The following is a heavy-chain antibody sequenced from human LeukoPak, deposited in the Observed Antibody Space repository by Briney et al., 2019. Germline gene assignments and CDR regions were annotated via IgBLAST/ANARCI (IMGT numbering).Heavy chain of an antibody. CDR2: ISGSGGST. J-gene: IGHJ3*02. CDR1: GFTFSSYA. Sequence: GGSLRLSCAASGFTFSSYAVSWVRQAPGKGLEWVSAISGSGGSTYYADSVKGRFTISRDNSKNTLYLQMNSLRAEDTAVYYCAKTYSSGWYGLLDAFDIWGQGTMVTVSS. V-gene: IGHV3-23*01. CDR3: AKTYSSGWYGLLDAFDI. D-gene: IGHD6-19*01.